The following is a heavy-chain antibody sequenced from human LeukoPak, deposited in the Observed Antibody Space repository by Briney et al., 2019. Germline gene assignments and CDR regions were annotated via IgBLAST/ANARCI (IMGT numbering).Heavy chain of an antibody. V-gene: IGHV3-30*02. J-gene: IGHJ2*01. CDR2: IRYDGSNK. CDR1: GFTFSSYG. CDR3: AKPRATYWYFDL. Sequence: GGSLRLSCAASGFTFSSYGMHLVRQAPGKGLELVAFIRYDGSNKYYADSVKGRFTISRHNSTNTLYLQMNSLRAEDTAVYYCAKPRATYWYFDLWGRGTLVTVSS.